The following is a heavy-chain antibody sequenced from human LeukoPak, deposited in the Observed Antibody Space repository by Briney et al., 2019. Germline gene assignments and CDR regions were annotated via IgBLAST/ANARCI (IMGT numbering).Heavy chain of an antibody. J-gene: IGHJ3*01. Sequence: PGGSLRLSCAASGFTFSSYGMHWVRQAPGKGLEWVAVIWNDGSNKDYADSVKGRFTISRDNSKNTLYLHMNSLRAEDTAVYYCARVRAAAGSEAFDVWGQGTMVTVSS. CDR1: GFTFSSYG. CDR3: ARVRAAAGSEAFDV. D-gene: IGHD1-26*01. CDR2: IWNDGSNK. V-gene: IGHV3-33*01.